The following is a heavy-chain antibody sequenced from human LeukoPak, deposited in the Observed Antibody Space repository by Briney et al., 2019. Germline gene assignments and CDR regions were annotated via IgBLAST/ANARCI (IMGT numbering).Heavy chain of an antibody. V-gene: IGHV3-23*01. CDR2: ISGSGGST. CDR3: AKRDIAVADPPYYFDY. Sequence: PGGSLRLSCAASGFTFSSYAMSWVRQAPGKGLEWVSAISGSGGSTYYADSVKGRFTISRDNSKNTLYLQMNSLRAEDTAVYYCAKRDIAVADPPYYFDYWGQGTLVTVSS. J-gene: IGHJ4*02. D-gene: IGHD6-19*01. CDR1: GFTFSSYA.